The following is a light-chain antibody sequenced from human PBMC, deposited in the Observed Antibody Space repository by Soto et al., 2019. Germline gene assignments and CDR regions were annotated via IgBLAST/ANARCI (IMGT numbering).Light chain of an antibody. CDR3: CSYADNYTLV. J-gene: IGLJ3*02. CDR1: SSDVGGYDS. CDR2: DVS. Sequence: QSALTQPRSMSESPGQSVTISCTGASSDVGGYDSVSWYQQYPGKAPKLMIYDVSKRPSGVPDRFSGSKSGNTASLTISGLQAEDEADYYCCSYADNYTLVFGGGTKLTVL. V-gene: IGLV2-11*01.